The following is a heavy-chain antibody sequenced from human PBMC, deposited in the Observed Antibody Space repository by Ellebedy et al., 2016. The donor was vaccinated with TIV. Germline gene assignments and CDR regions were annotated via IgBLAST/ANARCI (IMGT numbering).Heavy chain of an antibody. D-gene: IGHD3-22*01. CDR2: IKSKTYGGTT. CDR1: GFTFNNAW. J-gene: IGHJ3*02. CDR3: TTGLYLYDSSGYPIDAFDI. Sequence: GGSLRLXXAASGFTFNNAWMNWVRQAPGKGLEWVGRIKSKTYGGTTDYAAPVKGRFTSSRDDSKNTLYLQMNSLKTEDTAVYYCTTGLYLYDSSGYPIDAFDIWGQGTMVTVSS. V-gene: IGHV3-15*07.